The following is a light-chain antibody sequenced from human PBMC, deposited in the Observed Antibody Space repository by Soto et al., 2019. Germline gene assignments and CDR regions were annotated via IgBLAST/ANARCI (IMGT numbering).Light chain of an antibody. Sequence: DVQLTQSPSTLSASVGDRVAITCQASQSIVNYLNWFQQRPGKAPQLLISDASHLEPGVPSRFSGKRSGTDFTLIISSLQPEDFATYYCQQYEKLPLTFGGGTRVEV. CDR1: QSIVNY. CDR2: DAS. J-gene: IGKJ4*01. V-gene: IGKV1-33*01. CDR3: QQYEKLPLT.